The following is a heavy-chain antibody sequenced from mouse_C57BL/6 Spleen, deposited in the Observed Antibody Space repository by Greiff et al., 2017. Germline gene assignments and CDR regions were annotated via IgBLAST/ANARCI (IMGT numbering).Heavy chain of an antibody. CDR2: INPHNGGT. D-gene: IGHD4-1*01. Sequence: VQLQQSGPELVKPGASVKIPCKASGYTFTDYNMDWVKQSHGKSLEWIGDINPHNGGTNYNQKFKGKATLTVDKSSSTAYMELRSLTSEDTAVYYCARGLTGTHFDYWGQGTTLTVSS. V-gene: IGHV1-18*01. CDR1: GYTFTDYN. J-gene: IGHJ2*01. CDR3: ARGLTGTHFDY.